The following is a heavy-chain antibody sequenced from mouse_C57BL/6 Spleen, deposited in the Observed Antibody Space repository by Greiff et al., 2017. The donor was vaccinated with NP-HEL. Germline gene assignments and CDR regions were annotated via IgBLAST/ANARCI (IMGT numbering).Heavy chain of an antibody. Sequence: VQLQQSGPGLVQPSQSLSITCTVSGFSLTSYGVHWVRQSPGQGLERLGVIWSGGSTDYNAAFISRLSISKDNSKSQVFFKMNSLQADDTAIYYCASYGKAYFDYWGQGTTLTVSS. V-gene: IGHV2-2*01. CDR3: ASYGKAYFDY. J-gene: IGHJ2*01. CDR2: IWSGGST. D-gene: IGHD2-1*01. CDR1: GFSLTSYG.